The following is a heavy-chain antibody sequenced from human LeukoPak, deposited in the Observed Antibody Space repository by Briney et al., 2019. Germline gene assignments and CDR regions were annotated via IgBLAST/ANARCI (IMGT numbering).Heavy chain of an antibody. CDR3: ATYTVSIHPNHDAFDI. CDR2: IYYSGST. V-gene: IGHV4-39*07. J-gene: IGHJ3*02. CDR1: GGSISSSSYY. Sequence: SETLSLTCTVSGGSISSSSYYWGWIRQPPGKGLEWIGSIYYSGSTYYNPSLKSRVTISVDTSKNQFSLKLSSVTAADTAVYYCATYTVSIHPNHDAFDIWGQGTMVTVSS. D-gene: IGHD2-2*02.